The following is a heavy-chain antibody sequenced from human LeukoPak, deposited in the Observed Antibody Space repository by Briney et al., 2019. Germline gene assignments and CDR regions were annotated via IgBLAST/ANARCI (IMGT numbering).Heavy chain of an antibody. D-gene: IGHD3-22*01. V-gene: IGHV3-66*01. CDR2: IYSGGST. CDR3: ARDLYYYDSSGYYGPYYYYGMDV. CDR1: GFTFSSYW. J-gene: IGHJ6*02. Sequence: GGSLRLSCAASGFTFSSYWMSWARQAPGKGLEWVSVIYSGGSTYYADSVNGRFTISRDNSKNTLHLQMNSLRAEDTAVYYCARDLYYYDSSGYYGPYYYYGMDVWGQGTTVTVSS.